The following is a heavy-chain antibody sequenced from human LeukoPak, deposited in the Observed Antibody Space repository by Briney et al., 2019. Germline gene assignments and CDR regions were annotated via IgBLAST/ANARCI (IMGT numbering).Heavy chain of an antibody. D-gene: IGHD6-19*01. CDR1: GFTFSSYA. CDR3: AKAGIGVVGYFDY. Sequence: GGSLRLSCAASGFTFSSYAMSWVRQAPGKGLEWVSTIRGSGGGTYYADSVKGRFTISRDNSKNTLYLQMNSLREEDTALYYCAKAGIGVVGYFDYWGQGTLVTVSS. J-gene: IGHJ4*02. V-gene: IGHV3-23*01. CDR2: IRGSGGGT.